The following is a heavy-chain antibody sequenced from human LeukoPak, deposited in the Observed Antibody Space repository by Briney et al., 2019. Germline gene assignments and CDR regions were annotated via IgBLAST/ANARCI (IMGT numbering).Heavy chain of an antibody. CDR2: ISYDGSNK. J-gene: IGHJ3*02. CDR1: GLTFSSYA. V-gene: IGHV3-30-3*01. D-gene: IGHD3-3*01. Sequence: GGSLRLSCAASGLTFSSYAMHWVRQAPGKGLEWVAVISYDGSNKYYADSVKGRFTISRDNSKNTLYLQMNSLRAEDTAVYYCAREATLEWLPNDAFDIWGQGTMVTVSS. CDR3: AREATLEWLPNDAFDI.